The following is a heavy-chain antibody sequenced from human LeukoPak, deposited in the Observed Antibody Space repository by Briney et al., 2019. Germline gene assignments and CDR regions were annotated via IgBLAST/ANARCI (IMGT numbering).Heavy chain of an antibody. J-gene: IGHJ4*02. CDR3: ARRQLWLSRYFDY. Sequence: SETLSLTCTVSGGSISSYYWSWIRQPPEKGLEWIGYIYYSGSTNYNPSLKSRVTISVDTSKNQFSLKLSSVTAADTAVYYCARRQLWLSRYFDYWGQGTLVTVSS. CDR1: GGSISSYY. D-gene: IGHD5-18*01. CDR2: IYYSGST. V-gene: IGHV4-59*12.